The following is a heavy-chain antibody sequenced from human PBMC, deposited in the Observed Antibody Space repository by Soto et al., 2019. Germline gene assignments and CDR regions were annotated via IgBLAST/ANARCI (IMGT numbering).Heavy chain of an antibody. D-gene: IGHD4-17*01. Sequence: QVQLVQSGAEVKKPGASVKVSCKASGYTFTSYAMHWVRQAPGQRLEWMGWINAGNGNTKYSQKFQGRVTITRDTSASTAYMELSSLRSEDTAVYYCARDITVTTLYYYYYGMDVWGQGTTVTVSS. CDR3: ARDITVTTLYYYYYGMDV. J-gene: IGHJ6*02. CDR2: INAGNGNT. V-gene: IGHV1-3*01. CDR1: GYTFTSYA.